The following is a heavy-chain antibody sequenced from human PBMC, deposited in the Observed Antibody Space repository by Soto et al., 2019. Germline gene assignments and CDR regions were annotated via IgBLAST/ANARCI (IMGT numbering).Heavy chain of an antibody. V-gene: IGHV4-31*03. J-gene: IGHJ4*02. CDR2: IFYSGST. CDR3: ARGYRQSGSSSSWVFDY. CDR1: GGSINSGGYY. D-gene: IGHD6-13*01. Sequence: QVQLQESGPGLVKPSQTLSLICTVSGGSINSGGYYWNWIRQHPGKGLEWIGYIFYSGSTYYNPFIRSRVTISADTSENQFSLNLSSVTAADTTVYFCARGYRQSGSSSSWVFDYWGQGTLVNVSS.